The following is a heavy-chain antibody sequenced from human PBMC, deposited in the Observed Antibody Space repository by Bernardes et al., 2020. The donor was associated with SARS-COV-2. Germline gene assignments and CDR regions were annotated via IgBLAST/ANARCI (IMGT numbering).Heavy chain of an antibody. D-gene: IGHD2-2*01. CDR2: INANGHT. J-gene: IGHJ6*03. Sequence: SETLSLTCTVSGDSISSYHWTWIRQPAGKGLEWIGRINANGHTLYNPSLKSRLTMSVDASKNQFSLKLSSVTAADTAVYYCARAASGYQLGGGHYYFYYMDIWGEGTTVTVSS. CDR3: ARAASGYQLGGGHYYFYYMDI. CDR1: GDSISSYH. V-gene: IGHV4-4*07.